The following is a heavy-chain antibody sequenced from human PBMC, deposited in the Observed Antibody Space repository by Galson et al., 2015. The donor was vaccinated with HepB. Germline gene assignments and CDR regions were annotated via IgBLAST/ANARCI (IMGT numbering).Heavy chain of an antibody. CDR2: IIPILGIA. D-gene: IGHD6-6*01. J-gene: IGHJ6*03. V-gene: IGHV1-69*04. CDR1: GGTFSSYA. CDR3: APGTWGSSPEPYYYYMDV. Sequence: SVKVSCKASGGTFSSYAISWVRQAPGQGLEWMGRIIPILGIANYAQKFQGRVTITADKSTSTAYMELSSLRSEDTAVYYCAPGTWGSSPEPYYYYMDVWGKGTTVTVSS.